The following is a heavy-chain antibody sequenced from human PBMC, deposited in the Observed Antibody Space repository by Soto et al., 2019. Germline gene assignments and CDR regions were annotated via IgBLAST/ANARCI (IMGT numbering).Heavy chain of an antibody. Sequence: QVQLVESGGGLVKPGGSLRLSCAASGFTFSDYYMSWIGQAPGKGLEWVSYISSSGSTIYYADSVKGRFTISRDNAKNSLYLHMNSLRAEDTAVYYCARGGPSIVVVPAAQGDWFDPWGQGTLVTVSS. D-gene: IGHD2-2*01. J-gene: IGHJ5*02. CDR2: ISSSGSTI. V-gene: IGHV3-11*01. CDR1: GFTFSDYY. CDR3: ARGGPSIVVVPAAQGDWFDP.